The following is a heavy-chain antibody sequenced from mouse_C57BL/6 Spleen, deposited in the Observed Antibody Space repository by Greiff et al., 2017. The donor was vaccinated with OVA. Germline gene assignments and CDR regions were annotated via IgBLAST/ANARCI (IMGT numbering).Heavy chain of an antibody. D-gene: IGHD1-1*01. J-gene: IGHJ1*03. V-gene: IGHV1-64*01. CDR1: GYTFTSYW. CDR3: ASKPEYYGSSPRGYFDV. CDR2: IHPNSGST. Sequence: QVQLQQPGAELVKPGASVKLSCKASGYTFTSYWMHWVKQRPGQGLEWIGMIHPNSGSTNYNEKFKSKATLTVDKSSSTAYMQLSSLTSEDSAVYYGASKPEYYGSSPRGYFDVWGTGTTVTVSS.